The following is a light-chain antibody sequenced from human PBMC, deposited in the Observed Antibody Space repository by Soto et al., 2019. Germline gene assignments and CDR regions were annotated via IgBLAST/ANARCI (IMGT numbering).Light chain of an antibody. Sequence: QSVLTQPASVSGSPGQSITISCTGTSSDVGGYHHVSWYQHHPGKAPKVIIFEVSNRPSGVSNRFSGSKSGNTASLTISGLQAEDEADYYCISYTSNSAPVVFGGGTKLTVL. CDR1: SSDVGGYHH. J-gene: IGLJ2*01. CDR3: ISYTSNSAPVV. CDR2: EVS. V-gene: IGLV2-14*01.